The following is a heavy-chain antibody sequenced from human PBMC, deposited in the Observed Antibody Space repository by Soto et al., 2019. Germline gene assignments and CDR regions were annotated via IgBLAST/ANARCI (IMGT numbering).Heavy chain of an antibody. V-gene: IGHV4-39*07. Sequence: PSETLSLTCTVSGGSISSSSYYWGWIRQPPGKGLEWIGSIYYSGSTYYNPSLKSRVTISVDTSKNQFSLYLQVNSLRAEDTAVYYCGKYQTDVTLFDYWGQGTLVTVSS. D-gene: IGHD2-21*02. J-gene: IGHJ4*02. CDR2: IYYSGST. CDR1: GGSISSSSYY. CDR3: GKYQTDVTLFDY.